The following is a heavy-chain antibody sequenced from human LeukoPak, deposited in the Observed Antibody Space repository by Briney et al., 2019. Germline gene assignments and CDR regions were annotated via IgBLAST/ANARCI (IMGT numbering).Heavy chain of an antibody. J-gene: IGHJ4*02. CDR1: GFLFDNYE. D-gene: IGHD2-2*01. Sequence: GGSLRLSCTASGFLFDNYEMNWVRQAPGKGLEWISYSSSSGGNVQYVASAKGRFTISRDNAKNSLYLQMNSLRAEDTAIYYCARETSQYVFDYWGQGTLVTVSS. CDR3: ARETSQYVFDY. CDR2: SSSSGGNV. V-gene: IGHV3-48*03.